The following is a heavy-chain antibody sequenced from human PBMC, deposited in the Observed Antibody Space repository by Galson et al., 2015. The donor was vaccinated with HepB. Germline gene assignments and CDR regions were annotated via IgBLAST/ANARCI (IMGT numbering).Heavy chain of an antibody. CDR2: IKEDGSEE. J-gene: IGHJ5*02. V-gene: IGHV3-7*01. D-gene: IGHD3-10*01. Sequence: SLRLSCAASGFMFSTYWMSWVRQAPGKGLEWVTNIKEDGSEEHSVESVKGRFTISRDNAKYSVYLQLNSLRAEDTAVYYCVAGSNFGHWGQGTLVTVSS. CDR1: GFMFSTYW. CDR3: VAGSNFGH.